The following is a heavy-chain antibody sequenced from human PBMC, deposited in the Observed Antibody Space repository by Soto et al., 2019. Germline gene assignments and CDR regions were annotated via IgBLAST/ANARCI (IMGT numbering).Heavy chain of an antibody. V-gene: IGHV1-69*13. Sequence: SVKVSCKASGGTFSSYAISWVRQAPGQGLEWMGGIIPIFGTANYAQKFQGRVTITADESTSTAYMELSSLRSEDTAVYYCASGFGVVIPRYYQIDYWGQGTLVTVSS. J-gene: IGHJ4*02. CDR2: IIPIFGTA. CDR3: ASGFGVVIPRYYQIDY. CDR1: GGTFSSYA. D-gene: IGHD3-3*01.